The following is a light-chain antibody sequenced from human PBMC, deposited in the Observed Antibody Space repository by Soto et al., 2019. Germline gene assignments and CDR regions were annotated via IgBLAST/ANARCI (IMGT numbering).Light chain of an antibody. V-gene: IGKV1-5*03. CDR1: QSISVW. CDR3: QQYSNLWT. CDR2: QAS. Sequence: DIQMTQSPSTLSASVGDRVTITCRASQSISVWLAWYQQKAGKVPKLLIYQASSLESGVSSRFSGSGFGTEFTLTISSLQPDDFGTYYCQQYSNLWTFGQGTKV. J-gene: IGKJ1*01.